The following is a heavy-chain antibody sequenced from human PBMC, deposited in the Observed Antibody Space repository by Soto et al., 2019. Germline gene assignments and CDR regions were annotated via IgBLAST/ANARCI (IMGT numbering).Heavy chain of an antibody. Sequence: SETLSLTCTVSGDSMTKYYWSWVRQPAGKGLEWIGRIYTSGSTNYNPSLKSRVTISVDTSNNHFSLNLSSVTAADTAVYYCARGRHLLPYYDYVWGSYRPIAYFDYWGQGTMVAVSS. CDR2: IYTSGST. D-gene: IGHD3-16*02. J-gene: IGHJ4*02. CDR3: ARGRHLLPYYDYVWGSYRPIAYFDY. CDR1: GDSMTKYY. V-gene: IGHV4-4*07.